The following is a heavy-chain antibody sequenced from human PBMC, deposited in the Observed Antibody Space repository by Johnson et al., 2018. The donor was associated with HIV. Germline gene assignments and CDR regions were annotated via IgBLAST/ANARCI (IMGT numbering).Heavy chain of an antibody. V-gene: IGHV3-30*04. Sequence: QVQLVESGGGVVQPGRSLRLSCASSGFTFSSYAMHWVRQAPGKGLEWVTIISYEGSNKYYADSVKGRITISRDNSKYTVYLQMNSLRVEDTAVYYCARAPPGGAFDIWGQGTMVTVSS. CDR2: ISYEGSNK. J-gene: IGHJ3*02. D-gene: IGHD6-25*01. CDR3: ARAPPGGAFDI. CDR1: GFTFSSYA.